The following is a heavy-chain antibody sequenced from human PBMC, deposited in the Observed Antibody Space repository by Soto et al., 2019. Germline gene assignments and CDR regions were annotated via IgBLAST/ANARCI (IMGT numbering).Heavy chain of an antibody. CDR3: TSTRLPHNWFDP. J-gene: IGHJ5*02. Sequence: GASVKVSCKASGYTFTSYGISWVRRAPGQGLEWMGWISAYNGNTNYAQKLQGRVTMTTDTSTSTAYMELRSLRSDDTAVYYCTSTRLPHNWFDPWGQGTLVTVSS. V-gene: IGHV1-18*04. CDR1: GYTFTSYG. CDR2: ISAYNGNT. D-gene: IGHD4-17*01.